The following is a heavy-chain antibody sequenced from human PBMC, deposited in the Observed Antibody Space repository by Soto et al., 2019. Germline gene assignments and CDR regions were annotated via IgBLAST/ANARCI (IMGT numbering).Heavy chain of an antibody. Sequence: TGGSLRLSCAASGFTFSSYEMNWVRQAPGKGLEWVSYISSSGSTIYYADSVKGRFTISRDNAKNSLYLQMNSLRAEDTAVYYCARDPWNNPRAYYYGMDVWGQGTTVTVSS. V-gene: IGHV3-48*03. CDR2: ISSSGSTI. CDR1: GFTFSSYE. CDR3: ARDPWNNPRAYYYGMDV. D-gene: IGHD1-1*01. J-gene: IGHJ6*02.